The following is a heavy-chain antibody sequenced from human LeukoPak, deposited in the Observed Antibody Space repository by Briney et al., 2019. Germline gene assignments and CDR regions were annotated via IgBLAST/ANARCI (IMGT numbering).Heavy chain of an antibody. J-gene: IGHJ4*02. V-gene: IGHV3-53*01. D-gene: IGHD6-13*01. CDR2: IYSGGST. Sequence: GGSLRLSCAASGFTVSSNYMGWVRQAPGKGLEWVSVIYSGGSTYYADSVKGRFTISRDNSKNTLYLQMNSLKTEDTAVYYCTTGLFSSSWYFDYWGQGTLVTVSS. CDR1: GFTVSSNY. CDR3: TTGLFSSSWYFDY.